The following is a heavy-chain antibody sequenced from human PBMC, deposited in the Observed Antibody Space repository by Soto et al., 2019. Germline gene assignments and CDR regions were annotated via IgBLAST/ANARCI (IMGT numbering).Heavy chain of an antibody. Sequence: QVQLVQSGAEVRKPGSSVKVSCKASGGTFSSYAISWVRQAPGQGLEWMGGIIPIFGTANYEQKFQGRVTITADESTSTAYMELSSLRSEDTAVYYCARDGHGGMAGTDFDYWGQGTLVTVSS. J-gene: IGHJ4*02. CDR1: GGTFSSYA. CDR2: IIPIFGTA. CDR3: ARDGHGGMAGTDFDY. D-gene: IGHD6-19*01. V-gene: IGHV1-69*01.